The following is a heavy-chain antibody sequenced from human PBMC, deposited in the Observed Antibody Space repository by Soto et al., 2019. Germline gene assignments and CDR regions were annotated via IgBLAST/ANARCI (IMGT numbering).Heavy chain of an antibody. D-gene: IGHD6-19*01. CDR3: ASYSSGWYSAFDI. V-gene: IGHV3-21*01. CDR1: GFTFSSYS. Sequence: GGSLRLSCAASGFTFSSYSMNWVRQAPGKGLEWVSSISSSISYIYYADSVKGRFTISRDNAKNSLYLQMNSLRAEDTAVYYCASYSSGWYSAFDIWGQGTMVTVSS. J-gene: IGHJ3*02. CDR2: ISSSISYI.